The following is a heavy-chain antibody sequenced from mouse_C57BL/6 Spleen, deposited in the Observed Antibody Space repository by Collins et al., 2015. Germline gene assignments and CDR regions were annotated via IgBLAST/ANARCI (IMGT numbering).Heavy chain of an antibody. D-gene: IGHD1-1*01. V-gene: IGHV1-53*01. CDR3: ARTGSSPH. Sequence: INPSNGGTNYNEKFKSKATLTVDKSSSTAYMQLSSLTSEDSAVYYCARTGSSPHWGQGTTLTVSS. J-gene: IGHJ2*01. CDR2: INPSNGGT.